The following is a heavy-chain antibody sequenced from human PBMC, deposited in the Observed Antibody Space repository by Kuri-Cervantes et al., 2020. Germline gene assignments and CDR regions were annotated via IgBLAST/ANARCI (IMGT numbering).Heavy chain of an antibody. D-gene: IGHD3-16*01. J-gene: IGHJ6*03. Sequence: SETLSLTCVVSAYSINSDYFWGWIRQPPGKGLEWIGSVYHSGRTLYNSSLKSRVTISVDTSKNQFSLKLSSVTAADTAVYYCARVVDYCTTGYCYYMDVWAKGTTVTVSS. CDR1: AYSINSDYF. V-gene: IGHV4-38-2*01. CDR2: VYHSGRT. CDR3: ARVVDYCTTGYCYYMDV.